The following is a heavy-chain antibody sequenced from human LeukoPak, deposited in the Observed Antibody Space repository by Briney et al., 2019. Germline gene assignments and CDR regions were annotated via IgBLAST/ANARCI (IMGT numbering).Heavy chain of an antibody. Sequence: SETLSLTCAVYGGSFSGYYWSWIRQPPGKGLEWIGEINHSGSTNYNPSLKSRVTISVDTSKNQFSLKLSSVTAADTAVYYCARGDCSSTSCPREGNWFDPWGQGTLVTVSS. V-gene: IGHV4-34*01. J-gene: IGHJ5*02. CDR1: GGSFSGYY. D-gene: IGHD2-2*01. CDR2: INHSGST. CDR3: ARGDCSSTSCPREGNWFDP.